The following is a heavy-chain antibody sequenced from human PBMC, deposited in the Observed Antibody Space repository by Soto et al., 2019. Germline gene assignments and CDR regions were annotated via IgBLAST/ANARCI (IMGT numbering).Heavy chain of an antibody. V-gene: IGHV1-18*04. Sequence: ASVKVSCKASGYPFTSYGISWVRQAPGQGLEWMGWISAYNGNTNYAQKLQGRVTMTTDTSTSTAYMELRSLRSDDTAVYYCARRMYDFWSGYYRYFDYWGQGTLVTVSS. CDR3: ARRMYDFWSGYYRYFDY. J-gene: IGHJ4*02. CDR2: ISAYNGNT. D-gene: IGHD3-3*01. CDR1: GYPFTSYG.